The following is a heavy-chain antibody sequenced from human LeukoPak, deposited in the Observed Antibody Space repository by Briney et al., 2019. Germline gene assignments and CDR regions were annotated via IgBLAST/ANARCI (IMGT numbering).Heavy chain of an antibody. J-gene: IGHJ3*02. Sequence: GASVKVSCKASGYTFTSYYMHWVRQAPGQGLEWMGWINPNSGGTNYAQKFQGRVTMTRDTSISTAYMELSRLRSDDTAVYYCARDLEESGLVAFDIWGQGTMVTVSS. CDR3: ARDLEESGLVAFDI. D-gene: IGHD6-25*01. CDR1: GYTFTSYY. V-gene: IGHV1-2*02. CDR2: INPNSGGT.